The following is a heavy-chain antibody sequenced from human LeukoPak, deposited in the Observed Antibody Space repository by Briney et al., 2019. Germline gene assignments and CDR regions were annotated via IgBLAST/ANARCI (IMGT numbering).Heavy chain of an antibody. Sequence: SETLSLTCTVSGGSISSYYWSWIRQPPGKGLEWIGYIYYSGSTNYNPSLKSRVTISVDTSKNQFSLKLSSVTAVDTAVYYCARQSWIQLWWTFDYWGQGTLVTVSS. CDR2: IYYSGST. CDR3: ARQSWIQLWWTFDY. J-gene: IGHJ4*02. CDR1: GGSISSYY. V-gene: IGHV4-59*08. D-gene: IGHD5-18*01.